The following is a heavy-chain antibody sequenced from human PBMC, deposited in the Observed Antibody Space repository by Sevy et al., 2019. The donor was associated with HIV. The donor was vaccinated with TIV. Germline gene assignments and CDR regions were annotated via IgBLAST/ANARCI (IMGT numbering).Heavy chain of an antibody. V-gene: IGHV3-7*03. CDR2: IKQDGSEK. D-gene: IGHD2-8*01. J-gene: IGHJ3*02. CDR1: GFTFSSYW. CDR3: ARGVFDI. Sequence: GGSLRLSCEASGFTFSSYWMSWVRQAPGKGLEWVANIKQDGSEKYYVDSVKGRFTISRDNAKNSLYLQMNSLRAEDTAVYYCARGVFDIGGQGTMVTVSS.